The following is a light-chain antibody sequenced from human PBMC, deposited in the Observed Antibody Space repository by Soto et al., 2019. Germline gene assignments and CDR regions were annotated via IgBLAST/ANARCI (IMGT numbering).Light chain of an antibody. Sequence: QSALTQPASVSGSPGQSITISCTGTSGDIGAYNYVSWYQQHPGKPPKLIIYEVRNRPSGVSHRFSGSKSGNTASLTISGLQAEDEADYYCSSYTNINTRACVFGTGTKV. J-gene: IGLJ1*01. V-gene: IGLV2-14*01. CDR3: SSYTNINTRACV. CDR2: EVR. CDR1: SGDIGAYNY.